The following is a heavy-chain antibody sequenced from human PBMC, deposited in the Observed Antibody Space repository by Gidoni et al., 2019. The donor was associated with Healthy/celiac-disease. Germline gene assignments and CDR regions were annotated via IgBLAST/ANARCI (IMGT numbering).Heavy chain of an antibody. V-gene: IGHV1-18*01. J-gene: IGHJ6*02. CDR1: GYTFTSYG. D-gene: IGHD3-3*01. Sequence: QVQLVQSGAEVKKPGASVKVSCKASGYTFTSYGISWVRQAPGQGLELMGWISAYNGNTNYAQKLQGRVTMTTDTSTSTAYMELRSLRADDTAVYYCARIADFWSGKPYGMDVWGQGTTVTVSS. CDR3: ARIADFWSGKPYGMDV. CDR2: ISAYNGNT.